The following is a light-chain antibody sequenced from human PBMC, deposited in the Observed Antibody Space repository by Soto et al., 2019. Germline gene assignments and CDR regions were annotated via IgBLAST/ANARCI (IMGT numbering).Light chain of an antibody. J-gene: IGKJ2*01. V-gene: IGKV1-39*01. CDR3: QQSYNSPMFT. CDR1: QNINNY. CDR2: AAS. Sequence: DIQMTQSPSSLSASVGDRVTITCQSSQNINNYLNWYQQKPGRAPELLIFAASSLGDGVPSRFSGSGSSTHFTLTITSLQPEDSATYYCQQSYNSPMFTFGQGTTVAIK.